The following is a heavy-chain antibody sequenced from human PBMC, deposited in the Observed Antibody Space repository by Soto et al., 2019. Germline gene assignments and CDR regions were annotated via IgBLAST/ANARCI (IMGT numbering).Heavy chain of an antibody. CDR3: ARDRGVAPPVAGNTHYYYYMDV. CDR2: ISAYNGNT. CDR1: GYSFTKYG. J-gene: IGHJ6*03. D-gene: IGHD6-19*01. V-gene: IGHV1-18*01. Sequence: GASVKVSCKASGYSFTKYGITWVRQAPGQGFEWMGWISAYNGNTKYAQKLQGRVTMTTDASTSTAYLELRSLTSDDTAVYYCARDRGVAPPVAGNTHYYYYMDVWGKGTKVTVSS.